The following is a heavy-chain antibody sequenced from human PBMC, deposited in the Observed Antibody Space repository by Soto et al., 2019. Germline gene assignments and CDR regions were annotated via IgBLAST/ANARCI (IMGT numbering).Heavy chain of an antibody. CDR3: ARDLWRTTTEDYYGMDV. V-gene: IGHV1-18*01. D-gene: IGHD4-4*01. J-gene: IGHJ6*02. CDR2: ISPYRGDT. Sequence: ASVKVSCKASGYTFITYGISWVRQAPGQGLEWMGWISPYRGDTNYAQKFQGRVTMTTDAFTSTAYMELRSLRSDDTAVYYCARDLWRTTTEDYYGMDVWGQGTTVAVSS. CDR1: GYTFITYG.